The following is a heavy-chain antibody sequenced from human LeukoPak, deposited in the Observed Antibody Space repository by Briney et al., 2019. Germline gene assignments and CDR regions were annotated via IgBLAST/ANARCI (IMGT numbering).Heavy chain of an antibody. J-gene: IGHJ4*02. CDR3: ARDADTSGYFSFFDR. Sequence: GGSLRLSCAASGFTFSHYGMMWVRLAPGKGLEWVAMISYNGNNQRPADSVKGRFTVSRDNSKNTLYLQINNLRAEDSAVYYCARDADTSGYFSFFDRWGQGTLVTVSS. CDR1: GFTFSHYG. D-gene: IGHD3-22*01. CDR2: ISYNGNNQ. V-gene: IGHV3-30*12.